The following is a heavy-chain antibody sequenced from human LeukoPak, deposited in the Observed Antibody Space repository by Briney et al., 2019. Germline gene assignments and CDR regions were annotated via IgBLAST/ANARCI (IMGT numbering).Heavy chain of an antibody. Sequence: KTSETLSLTCAVYGGSFSGYYWSWIRQPPGKGLEWIGEINHSGSTNYNPSLKSRVTISVDTSKNQFSLKLSSVTAADTAVYYCARKVIWFGEFFLDYWGRGTLVTVSS. CDR2: INHSGST. CDR3: ARKVIWFGEFFLDY. J-gene: IGHJ4*02. CDR1: GGSFSGYY. D-gene: IGHD3-10*01. V-gene: IGHV4-34*01.